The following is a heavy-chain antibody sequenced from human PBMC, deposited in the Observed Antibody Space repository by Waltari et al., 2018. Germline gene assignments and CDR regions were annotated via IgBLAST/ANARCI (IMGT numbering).Heavy chain of an antibody. J-gene: IGHJ4*02. D-gene: IGHD3-10*01. CDR1: GGSFSGSY. CDR3: ARVRHYGFGEFLFDY. Sequence: QVQLQQWGAGLLKPSETLSLPCAVYGGSFSGSYWSWIRQPPGKGLEWIGEINHSGSTNYNPSLKSRVTISVDTSKNQFSLKLSSVTAADTAVYYCARVRHYGFGEFLFDYWGQGTLVTVSS. CDR2: INHSGST. V-gene: IGHV4-34*01.